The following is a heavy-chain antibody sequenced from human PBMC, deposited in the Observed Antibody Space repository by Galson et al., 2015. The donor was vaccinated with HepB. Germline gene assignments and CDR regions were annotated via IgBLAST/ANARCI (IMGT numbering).Heavy chain of an antibody. CDR3: AHDPGLRFLEWLPVVPNYGMDV. Sequence: PALVKPTQTLTLTCTFSGFSLSTSGVGVGWIRQPPGKALEWLALIYWNDDKRYSPSLKSRLTITKDTSKNQVVLTMTNMDPVDTATYYCAHDPGLRFLEWLPVVPNYGMDVWGQGTTVTVSS. D-gene: IGHD3-3*01. J-gene: IGHJ6*02. CDR2: IYWNDDK. CDR1: GFSLSTSGVG. V-gene: IGHV2-5*01.